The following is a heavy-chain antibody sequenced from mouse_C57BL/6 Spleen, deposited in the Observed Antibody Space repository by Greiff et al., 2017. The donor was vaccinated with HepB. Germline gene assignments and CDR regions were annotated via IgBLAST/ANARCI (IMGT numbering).Heavy chain of an antibody. J-gene: IGHJ2*01. CDR1: GYAFSSYW. V-gene: IGHV1-80*01. Sequence: QVHVKQSGAELVKPGASVKISCKASGYAFSSYWMNWVKQRPGKGLEWIGQIYPGDGDTNYNGKFKGKATLTADKSSSTAYMQLSSLTSEDSAVYFCARVTTLVATFDYWGQGTTLTVSS. D-gene: IGHD1-1*01. CDR3: ARVTTLVATFDY. CDR2: IYPGDGDT.